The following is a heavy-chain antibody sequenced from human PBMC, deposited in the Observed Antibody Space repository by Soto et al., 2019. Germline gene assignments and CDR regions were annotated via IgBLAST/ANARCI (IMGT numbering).Heavy chain of an antibody. CDR3: AREGGGSYFRYFDY. Sequence: QLQLQESGSGLVKPSQTLSLTCAVSGGSISSGGYSWSWIRQPPGKGLEWIGYIYHSGSTYYNPSLKSRVTISVDRSKNQFSLKLSSVTAADTAVYYCAREGGGSYFRYFDYWGQGTLVTVSS. D-gene: IGHD1-26*01. V-gene: IGHV4-30-2*01. CDR1: GGSISSGGYS. CDR2: IYHSGST. J-gene: IGHJ4*02.